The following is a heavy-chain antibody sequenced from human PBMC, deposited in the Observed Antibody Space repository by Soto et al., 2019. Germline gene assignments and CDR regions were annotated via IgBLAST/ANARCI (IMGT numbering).Heavy chain of an antibody. V-gene: IGHV4-59*01. Sequence: QVQLQESGPGLVKPSETLSLTCTVSGGSISSYYWSWIRQPPGKGLAWIGYIYYSGSTNYNPSLKSRVTISVDTSKNQFSLKLSSVTAADTAVYYCARVPGYCSGGSCLLADYWGQGTLVTVSS. CDR1: GGSISSYY. CDR3: ARVPGYCSGGSCLLADY. CDR2: IYYSGST. D-gene: IGHD2-15*01. J-gene: IGHJ4*02.